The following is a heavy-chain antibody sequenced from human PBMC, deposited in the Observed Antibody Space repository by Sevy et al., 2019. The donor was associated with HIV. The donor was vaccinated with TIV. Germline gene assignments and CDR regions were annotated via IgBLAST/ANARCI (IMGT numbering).Heavy chain of an antibody. J-gene: IGHJ6*02. CDR1: GFTFSSYW. CDR3: AKRGGQYDLGMDV. Sequence: GGSLRLSCAASGFTFSSYWMSWVRQAPGKGLEWVANIKQDGSEKYYVDSVKGRFTISRDNAKNSLYLQMNSLRAEDTAVYYCAKRGGQYDLGMDVWGQGTTVTVSS. V-gene: IGHV3-7*03. CDR2: IKQDGSEK. D-gene: IGHD3-3*01.